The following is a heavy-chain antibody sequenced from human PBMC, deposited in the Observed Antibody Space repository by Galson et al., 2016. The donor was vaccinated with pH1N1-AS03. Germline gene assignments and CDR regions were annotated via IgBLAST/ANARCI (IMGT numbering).Heavy chain of an antibody. CDR2: ISYDGSDK. V-gene: IGHV3-30*04. CDR1: GITFSSYA. Sequence: SLRLSCAASGITFSSYAMHWVRQAPGKGLEWVAVISYDGSDKYYADSVKGRFTISRDNSKNTLYLQMNNLRADDTAVFYCARDTTAARLLGPVPTWGQGTTVTVSS. D-gene: IGHD6-6*01. CDR3: ARDTTAARLLGPVPT. J-gene: IGHJ6*02.